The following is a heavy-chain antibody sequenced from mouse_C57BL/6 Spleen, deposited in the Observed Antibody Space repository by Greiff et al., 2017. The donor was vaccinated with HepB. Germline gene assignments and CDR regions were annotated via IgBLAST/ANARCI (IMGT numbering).Heavy chain of an antibody. CDR1: GYTFTSYW. Sequence: QVQLQQPGAELVKPGASVKMSCKASGYTFTSYWMTWVKQRAGQGLEWIGDIYPGSGSTNYNEKFKSKATLTVDTSSSTAYMQLSSLTSEDSAVYYCARAGWLLQYFDVWGTGTTVTVSS. D-gene: IGHD2-3*01. CDR2: IYPGSGST. J-gene: IGHJ1*03. V-gene: IGHV1-55*01. CDR3: ARAGWLLQYFDV.